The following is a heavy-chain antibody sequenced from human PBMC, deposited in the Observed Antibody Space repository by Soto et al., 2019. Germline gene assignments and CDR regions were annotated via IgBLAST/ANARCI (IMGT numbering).Heavy chain of an antibody. V-gene: IGHV3-23*01. J-gene: IGHJ6*03. D-gene: IGHD4-17*01. CDR1: GFTFSSYA. CDR3: AKRDGDYSTYYYYYMDV. CDR2: ISGSGGST. Sequence: EVQLLESGGGLVQPGGSLRLSCAASGFTFSSYAMSWVRQAPGKGLEWVSAISGSGGSTYYADSVKGRFTISRDNSKNTLYLQMNSLRAEDTAVYYCAKRDGDYSTYYYYYMDVWGKGTTFTVSS.